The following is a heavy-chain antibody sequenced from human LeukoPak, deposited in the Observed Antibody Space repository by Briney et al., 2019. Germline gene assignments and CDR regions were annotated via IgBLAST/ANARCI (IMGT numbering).Heavy chain of an antibody. V-gene: IGHV3-30*01. J-gene: IGHJ4*02. CDR2: ISYDGSNK. D-gene: IGHD3-10*01. CDR3: ARGGVTMVREYYFDY. CDR1: GFTFSSYA. Sequence: GGSLRLSCAASGFTFSSYAMHWVRQAPGKGLEWVAVISYDGSNKYYADSVKGRFTISRDNSKNTLYLQMNSLRAEDTAVHYCARGGVTMVREYYFDYWGQGTLVTVSS.